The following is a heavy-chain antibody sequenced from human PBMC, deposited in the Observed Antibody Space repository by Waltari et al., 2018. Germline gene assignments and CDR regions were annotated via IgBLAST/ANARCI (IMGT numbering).Heavy chain of an antibody. J-gene: IGHJ5*02. CDR2: IYYSGST. D-gene: IGHD6-6*01. V-gene: IGHV4-59*01. Sequence: QVQLQESGPGLVKPSETLSLTCTVSGGSISSYYWSWIRQPPGKGLEWIGYIYYSGSTNCNPSLKSRVTISVDTSKNQFSLKLSSVTAADTAVYYCARERGSSSGDWFDPWGQGTLVTVSS. CDR1: GGSISSYY. CDR3: ARERGSSSGDWFDP.